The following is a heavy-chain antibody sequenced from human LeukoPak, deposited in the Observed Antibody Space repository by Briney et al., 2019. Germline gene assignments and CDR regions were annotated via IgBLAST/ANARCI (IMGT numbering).Heavy chain of an antibody. CDR2: IYSSGSTT. D-gene: IGHD4-17*01. Sequence: GGSLTLSCSASRFTFKSYEMHWVRHAPGKGLEWMSYIYSSGSTTYYADSVKGRFTISRDNSKNSLYLQMNSLRVEDTAVYYCVRGGYGDYGRGSWGQGTLLTVSS. V-gene: IGHV3-48*03. CDR3: VRGGYGDYGRGS. J-gene: IGHJ5*02. CDR1: RFTFKSYE.